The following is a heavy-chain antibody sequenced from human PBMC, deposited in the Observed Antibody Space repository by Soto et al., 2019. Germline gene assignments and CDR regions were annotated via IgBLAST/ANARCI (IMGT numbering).Heavy chain of an antibody. Sequence: GGSLRLSCAASGFTFSDYYMSWIRQAPGKGLEWVSYISSSGSTIYYADSVKGRFTISRDNAKNSLYLQMNSLRAEDTAVYYCARDMGRAPVVADAFDIWGQGTMVTVSS. J-gene: IGHJ3*02. CDR1: GFTFSDYY. CDR3: ARDMGRAPVVADAFDI. CDR2: ISSSGSTI. D-gene: IGHD2-15*01. V-gene: IGHV3-11*01.